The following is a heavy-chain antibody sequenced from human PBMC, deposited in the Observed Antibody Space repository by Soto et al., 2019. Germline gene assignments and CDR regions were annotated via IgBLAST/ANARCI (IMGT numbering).Heavy chain of an antibody. J-gene: IGHJ4*02. D-gene: IGHD4-17*01. CDR2: IYHTEST. CDR3: ARYDFGTFDY. V-gene: IGHV4-4*02. CDR1: GDSTSSSFW. Sequence: LSLTCAVSGDSTSSSFWWGWVRQPPGKGLEWIGEIYHTESTVYNPSLKSRVTISVDKSKNQFSLNLDSVTAADTAVYYCARYDFGTFDYWGRGILVTVSS.